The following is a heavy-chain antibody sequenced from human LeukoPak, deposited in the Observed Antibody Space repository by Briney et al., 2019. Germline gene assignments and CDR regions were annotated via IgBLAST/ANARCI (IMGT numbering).Heavy chain of an antibody. CDR1: EFAFSDYY. CDR2: ISSSGSTI. V-gene: IGHV3-11*04. J-gene: IGHJ4*02. CDR3: ARDLVGPPPVSWDY. Sequence: KPGGSVRLSCAASEFAFSDYYMSWLRQAPGKGLEWVSYISSSGSTIYYADSVKGRFTISRDNAKNSLYLQMNSLRAEDTAVYYCARDLVGPPPVSWDYWSQGTLVTVSS. D-gene: IGHD1-26*01.